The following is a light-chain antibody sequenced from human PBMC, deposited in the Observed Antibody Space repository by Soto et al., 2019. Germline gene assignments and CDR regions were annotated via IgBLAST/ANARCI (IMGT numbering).Light chain of an antibody. CDR3: QAWDTSAV. CDR1: NLDSHY. J-gene: IGLJ2*01. CDR2: QDS. Sequence: SYELTQPPSVTVSPGQTVSITCSGDNLDSHYVSCYPQKAGQSPVLVIYQDSKRPSGLPARFSGSNSGTTATLTVSGTQALDEADYYCQAWDTSAVFGGGTKLTVL. V-gene: IGLV3-1*01.